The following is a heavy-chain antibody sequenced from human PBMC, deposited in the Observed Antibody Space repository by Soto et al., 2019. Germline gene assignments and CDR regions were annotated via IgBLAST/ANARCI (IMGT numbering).Heavy chain of an antibody. J-gene: IGHJ3*02. CDR1: GGTCSTYS. Sequence: QVQLVQSGAEVKKPGSSLKVSCKDSGGTCSTYSMFWVRQAPGQGLEWMGRIIPLLGIANYAQKFQGRVTITADKSTSTAYMELDSLRSEDTALYYCTIGSWSGEVFDIWGQGTMVTVSS. D-gene: IGHD2-21*01. V-gene: IGHV1-69*02. CDR2: IIPLLGIA. CDR3: TIGSWSGEVFDI.